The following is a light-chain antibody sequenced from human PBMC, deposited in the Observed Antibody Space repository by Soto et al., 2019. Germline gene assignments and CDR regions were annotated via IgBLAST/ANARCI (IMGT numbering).Light chain of an antibody. CDR2: EVS. CDR1: SSDVGGYNY. Sequence: QSALTQPPSVSGCPGQSMTISCTGTSSDVGGYNYVSWYQQHPGKAPKLMIYEVSNRPSGVSNRFSGSKSGNTASLTISGLQAEDEADYYCSSYTSSSTHLFGTGTKVTVL. J-gene: IGLJ1*01. V-gene: IGLV2-14*01. CDR3: SSYTSSSTHL.